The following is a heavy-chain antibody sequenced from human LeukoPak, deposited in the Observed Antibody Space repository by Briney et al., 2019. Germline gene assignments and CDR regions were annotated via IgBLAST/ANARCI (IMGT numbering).Heavy chain of an antibody. CDR3: ARDDGSNGLNAFDV. D-gene: IGHD4-11*01. CDR1: GGSISSYY. J-gene: IGHJ3*01. V-gene: IGHV4-59*01. CDR2: IYYSGST. Sequence: PSETLSLTCTVSGGSISSYYWSWIRQPPGKGLEWIGYIYYSGSTNYNPSLKSRVTISVDTSKNQFSLKLSSVTAADTAVYYCARDDGSNGLNAFDVWGQGTMVTVSS.